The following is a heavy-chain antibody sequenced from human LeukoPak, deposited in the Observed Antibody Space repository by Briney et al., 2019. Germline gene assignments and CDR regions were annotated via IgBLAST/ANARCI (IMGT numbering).Heavy chain of an antibody. V-gene: IGHV3-7*01. CDR3: ARELRTFDS. Sequence: PGGSLRLSCAASGFTFSSYWKTWVRQAPGKGLEWVANIKHNGDELNYVDSVEDRFTISRDNAKNSLYLHMTSLRAEDTAVYYCARELRTFDSWGQGTLVTVSS. J-gene: IGHJ4*02. D-gene: IGHD3-16*01. CDR1: GFTFSSYW. CDR2: IKHNGDEL.